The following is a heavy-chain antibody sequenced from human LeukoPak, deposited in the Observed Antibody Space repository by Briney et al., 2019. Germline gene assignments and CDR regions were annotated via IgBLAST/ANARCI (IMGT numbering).Heavy chain of an antibody. CDR1: GFTFNSYS. V-gene: IGHV3-21*01. D-gene: IGHD1-14*01. J-gene: IGHJ4*02. CDR3: ARGPPGPREPFDY. Sequence: PGGSLRLSCAASGFTFNSYSMNWVRQAPGKGLEWVSSISSSSSYIYYADSVKGRFTISRDNAKNSLYLQMNSLRAEDTAVYYCARGPPGPREPFDYWGQGTLVTVSS. CDR2: ISSSSSYI.